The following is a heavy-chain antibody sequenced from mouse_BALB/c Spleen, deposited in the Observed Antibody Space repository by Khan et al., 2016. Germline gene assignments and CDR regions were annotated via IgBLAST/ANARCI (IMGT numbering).Heavy chain of an antibody. J-gene: IGHJ2*01. CDR2: INPSSGYT. CDR1: GYTFTTYT. V-gene: IGHV1-4*01. Sequence: QVQLKQSGAELARPGASVKMSCKASGYTFTTYTMHWVKQRPGQGLEWIGYINPSSGYTNYNQKFKDKATLTADKSSSTAYMQLSSLTSEDSAVYYCARSYGNYVDFDYWGQDTTLTISS. CDR3: ARSYGNYVDFDY. D-gene: IGHD2-1*01.